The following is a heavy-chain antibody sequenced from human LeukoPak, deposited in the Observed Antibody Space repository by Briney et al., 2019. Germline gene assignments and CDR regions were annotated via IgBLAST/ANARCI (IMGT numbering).Heavy chain of an antibody. CDR2: ISYDVIET. Sequence: GGSLRLSCADSGFTSRSSGMHWVRQAPGKGLEWVARISYDVIETNYADSVEGRFSISRDTSKNTVHLQMNSLRTEDTAVYYCATEADCSGTSCLALDHWGQGTLVIASS. V-gene: IGHV3-30*03. CDR1: GFTSRSSG. D-gene: IGHD2-2*01. CDR3: ATEADCSGTSCLALDH. J-gene: IGHJ4*02.